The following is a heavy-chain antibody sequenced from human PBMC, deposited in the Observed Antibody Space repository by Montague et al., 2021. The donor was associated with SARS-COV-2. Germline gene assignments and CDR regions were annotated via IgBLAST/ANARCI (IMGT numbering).Heavy chain of an antibody. CDR2: TNYGGST. CDR3: ARGAPGY. Sequence: SETLSLTCAVYGGSFSDYHWTWIRQSPGGGLGWIGQTNYGGSTKYNPSPRSRVTISIDTPKNQFSLKLTSVTAADTAVYYCARGAPGYWGQGTLVTVSS. J-gene: IGHJ4*02. D-gene: IGHD1-1*01. CDR1: GGSFSDYH. V-gene: IGHV4-34*01.